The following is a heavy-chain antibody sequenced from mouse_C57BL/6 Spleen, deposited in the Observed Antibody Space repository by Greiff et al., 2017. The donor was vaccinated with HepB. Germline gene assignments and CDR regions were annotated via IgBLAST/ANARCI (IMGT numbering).Heavy chain of an antibody. CDR1: GYSFTDYN. J-gene: IGHJ3*01. CDR2: INPNYGTT. V-gene: IGHV1-39*01. Sequence: VEPGASVKISCKASGYSFTDYNMNWVKQSNGKSLEWIGVINPNYGTTSYNQKFKGKATLTVDQSSSTAYMQLNSLTSEDSAVYYCARGNYYGSRGFAYWGQGTLVTVSA. D-gene: IGHD1-1*01. CDR3: ARGNYYGSRGFAY.